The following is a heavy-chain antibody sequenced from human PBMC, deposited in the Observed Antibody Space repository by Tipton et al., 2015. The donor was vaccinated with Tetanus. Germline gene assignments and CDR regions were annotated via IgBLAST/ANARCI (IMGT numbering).Heavy chain of an antibody. V-gene: IGHV4-4*07. CDR2: INTSGSS. CDR1: GGSISSYY. CDR3: ARRRYTWNRGGFDI. Sequence: TLSLTCTVSGGSISSYYWSWIRQSAAMGLEWIGRINTSGSSDYNPSLKGRVTMSIDTSGNRFSLDLTSVTAADTAVYYCARRRYTWNRGGFDIWGQGTMVILSS. J-gene: IGHJ3*02. D-gene: IGHD1-20*01.